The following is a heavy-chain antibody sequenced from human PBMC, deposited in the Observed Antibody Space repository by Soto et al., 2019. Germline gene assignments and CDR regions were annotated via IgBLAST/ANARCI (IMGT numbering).Heavy chain of an antibody. V-gene: IGHV4-39*01. J-gene: IGHJ5*02. CDR2: IYYSGST. Sequence: PSETLSLTCTVSGGSISSSSYYWGWIRQPPGKGLEWIGSIYYSGSTYYNPSLKSRVTISVDTSKNQFSLKLSSVTAADTAVYYCARRQIDSSSWYLKWFDPWGQGTLVTVSS. CDR3: ARRQIDSSSWYLKWFDP. D-gene: IGHD6-13*01. CDR1: GGSISSSSYY.